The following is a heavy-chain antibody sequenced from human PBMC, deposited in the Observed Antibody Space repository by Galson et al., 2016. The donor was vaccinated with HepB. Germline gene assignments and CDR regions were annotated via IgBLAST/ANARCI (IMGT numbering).Heavy chain of an antibody. Sequence: QSGAEVKKPGETLKISCQTSGYNFTNFWIGWVRQMPEKGLEWMGIIYPGHSDTRYSPSFQGQVSISADKSISTAYLEWSSLKASDTAMYYCARHSISAWPADFDYWGQGTLVSVSS. D-gene: IGHD6-19*01. CDR1: GYNFTNFW. CDR2: IYPGHSDT. CDR3: ARHSISAWPADFDY. J-gene: IGHJ4*02. V-gene: IGHV5-51*01.